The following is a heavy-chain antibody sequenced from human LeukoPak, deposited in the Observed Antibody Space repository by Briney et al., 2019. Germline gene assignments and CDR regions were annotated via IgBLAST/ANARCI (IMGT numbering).Heavy chain of an antibody. CDR3: AKWGLYCSGGSCYSGAYYYYGMDA. CDR1: GFTFSSYA. D-gene: IGHD2-15*01. CDR2: ISGSGGST. J-gene: IGHJ6*02. Sequence: GGSLRLSCAASGFTFSSYAMSWVRQAPGKGLEWVSAISGSGGSTYYADSVKGRFTISRDNSKNTLYLQMNSLRAEDTAVYYCAKWGLYCSGGSCYSGAYYYYGMDAWGQGTTVTVSS. V-gene: IGHV3-23*01.